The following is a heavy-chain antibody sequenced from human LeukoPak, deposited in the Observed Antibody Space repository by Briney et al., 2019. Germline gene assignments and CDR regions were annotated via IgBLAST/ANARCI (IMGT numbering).Heavy chain of an antibody. V-gene: IGHV1-69*06. J-gene: IGHJ4*02. Sequence: SVKVSCKASGGTFSSYAISWVRQATGQGLEWMGRIIPIFGTANYAQKFQGRVTITADKSTSTAYMELSSLRSEDTAVYYCARVKPYYYDSSGYTRGYYFDYWGQGTLVTVSS. D-gene: IGHD3-22*01. CDR1: GGTFSSYA. CDR2: IIPIFGTA. CDR3: ARVKPYYYDSSGYTRGYYFDY.